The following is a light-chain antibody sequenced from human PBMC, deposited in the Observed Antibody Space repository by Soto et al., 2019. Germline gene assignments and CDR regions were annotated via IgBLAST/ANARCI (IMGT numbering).Light chain of an antibody. CDR2: DVS. CDR3: HHYHNWPPIT. J-gene: IGKJ5*01. CDR1: QSITHK. V-gene: IGKV3-15*01. Sequence: IVMTQSPATLSVSPGERATLSCRASQSITHKVAWYQQKPGQAPRLLIYDVSTRATGIPARFSGSGSGTEFTLTISSLQSEDFAIYYCHHYHNWPPITFGQGTRLEI.